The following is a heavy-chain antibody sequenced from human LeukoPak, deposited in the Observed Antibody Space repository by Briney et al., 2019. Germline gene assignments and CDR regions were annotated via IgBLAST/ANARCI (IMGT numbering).Heavy chain of an antibody. CDR1: GGSLSSYY. CDR2: IYTSGST. J-gene: IGHJ3*02. Sequence: SETLSLTCTVSGGSLSSYYWSWIRQPAGKGLEWIGRIYTSGSTDYNPSLKSRLTMSVDTFKNQFSLKLSSVTAADTAVYYCARGLGHYDILTGYYTRYAFDIWGQGTMVTVSS. V-gene: IGHV4-4*07. CDR3: ARGLGHYDILTGYYTRYAFDI. D-gene: IGHD3-9*01.